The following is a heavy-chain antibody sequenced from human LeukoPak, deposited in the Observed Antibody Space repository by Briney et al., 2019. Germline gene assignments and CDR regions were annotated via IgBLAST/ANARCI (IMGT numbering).Heavy chain of an antibody. CDR2: ISHSGST. Sequence: SETLSLTCAVSGGSISSGGYSWSWIRQPPGKGLEWIAYISHSGSTNYNPSLRSRVTISVDTSKNQFSLKLSSVTAADTAVYYCARSRGHGDYPDMIVVFGPEFDIWGQGTMVTVSS. J-gene: IGHJ3*02. CDR1: GGSISSGGYS. CDR3: ARSRGHGDYPDMIVVFGPEFDI. V-gene: IGHV4-30-2*01. D-gene: IGHD3-22*01.